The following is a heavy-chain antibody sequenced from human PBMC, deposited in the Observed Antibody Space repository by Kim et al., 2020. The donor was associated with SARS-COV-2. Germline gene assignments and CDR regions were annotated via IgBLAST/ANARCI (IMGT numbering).Heavy chain of an antibody. Sequence: ASVKVSCKASGYTFTSYGISWVRQAPGQGLEWMGWISAYNGNTNYAKKLQGRVTMTTDTSTSTAYMELRSLRSDDTAVYYCAFGESEGIYYYYYGMDVWGQGTTVTVSS. V-gene: IGHV1-18*04. CDR3: AFGESEGIYYYYYGMDV. J-gene: IGHJ6*02. CDR1: GYTFTSYG. D-gene: IGHD3-10*01. CDR2: ISAYNGNT.